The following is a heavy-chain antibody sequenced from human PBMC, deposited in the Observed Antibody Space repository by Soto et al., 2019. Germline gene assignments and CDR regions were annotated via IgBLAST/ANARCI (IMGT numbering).Heavy chain of an antibody. Sequence: PSETLSLTCTVAGGSISSYYGSWIRQPPGKGLEWIGYIYYSGSTNYNPSLKSRVTISVDTSKNQFSLKLSSVTAADTAVYYCARRYGSFFDIWGQGTMVTVSS. V-gene: IGHV4-59*08. CDR1: GGSISSYY. D-gene: IGHD3-10*01. J-gene: IGHJ3*02. CDR2: IYYSGST. CDR3: ARRYGSFFDI.